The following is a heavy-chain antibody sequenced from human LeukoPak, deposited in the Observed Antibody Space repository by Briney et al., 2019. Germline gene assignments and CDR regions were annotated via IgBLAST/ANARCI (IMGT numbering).Heavy chain of an antibody. CDR2: IRYDGSNK. J-gene: IGHJ6*03. CDR1: GFTFSSYG. CDR3: AKVEYVPAAMFYYYYYMDV. D-gene: IGHD2-2*01. V-gene: IGHV3-30*02. Sequence: GGSLRLSCAASGFTFSSYGMHWVRQAPGKGLEWVAFIRYDGSNKYYADSVKGRFTISRDNSKNTLYLQMNSLRAEDTAVYYCAKVEYVPAAMFYYYYYMDVWGKGTTVTISS.